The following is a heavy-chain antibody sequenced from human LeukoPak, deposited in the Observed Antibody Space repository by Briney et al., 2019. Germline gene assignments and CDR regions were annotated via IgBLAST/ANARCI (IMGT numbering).Heavy chain of an antibody. D-gene: IGHD2-15*01. CDR2: IYSGGNI. Sequence: GGSLRLSCAASGFTFSSYAMHWVRQAPGKGLEWVSVIYSGGNIHYIDSVKGRFTISRDTSKNTLYLQMNSLRAEDTAVYYCASRHCSGGGCYFAGADPFDYWGQGTLVTVSS. J-gene: IGHJ4*02. V-gene: IGHV3-NL1*01. CDR1: GFTFSSYA. CDR3: ASRHCSGGGCYFAGADPFDY.